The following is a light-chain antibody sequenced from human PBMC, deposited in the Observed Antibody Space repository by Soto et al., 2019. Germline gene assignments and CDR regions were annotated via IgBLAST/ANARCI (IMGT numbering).Light chain of an antibody. CDR1: QSVSSN. CDR2: GAS. J-gene: IGKJ1*01. V-gene: IGKV3-15*01. CDR3: QQYQNWPPT. Sequence: EIVMTQSPGTLSVSPGERSTRSGRASQSVSSNLAWYQQKPGQAPRLFIYGASTRATGIPAKFSGSGFGTEFTLSISSLQSEDFAVYYCQQYQNWPPTFGPGTKVDIK.